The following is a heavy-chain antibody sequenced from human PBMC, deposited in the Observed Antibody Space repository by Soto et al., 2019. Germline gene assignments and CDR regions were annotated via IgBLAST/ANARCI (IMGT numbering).Heavy chain of an antibody. Sequence: GESLKISCKGSGYSFTSYWISWVRQMPGKGLEWMGRIDPSDSYTNYSPSFQGHVTISADKSISTAYLQWSSLKASDIAMYYCARHMAMGYRRDPYYYYGMDVWGQGTTVTVSS. CDR1: GYSFTSYW. CDR2: IDPSDSYT. J-gene: IGHJ6*02. V-gene: IGHV5-10-1*01. D-gene: IGHD5-18*01. CDR3: ARHMAMGYRRDPYYYYGMDV.